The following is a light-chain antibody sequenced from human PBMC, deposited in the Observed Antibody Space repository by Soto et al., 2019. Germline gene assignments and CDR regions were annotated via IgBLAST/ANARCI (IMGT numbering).Light chain of an antibody. CDR1: QSLLFTNGNTF. CDR3: MKGTHWPFP. V-gene: IGKV2-30*01. Sequence: DVVMTQSPLSLPVTLGQPASISCRSSQSLLFTNGNTFLNWFQQGPGQSPRRLIYQVSRRDSGVPDRFSGRCSGTDFTLKISRVEADDGGVYYCMKGTHWPFPFGGGTKVEIK. CDR2: QVS. J-gene: IGKJ4*01.